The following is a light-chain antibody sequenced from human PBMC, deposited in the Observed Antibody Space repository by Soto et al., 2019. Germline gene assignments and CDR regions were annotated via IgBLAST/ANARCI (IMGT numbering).Light chain of an antibody. CDR1: QSVSYN. V-gene: IGKV3-15*01. CDR2: GAF. J-gene: IGKJ4*01. CDR3: QQYKNWPPIT. Sequence: EIVMTQSPATLSVSPGETATLSCRASQSVSYNLAWYQQKPGQGPRLLIYGAFTRATGIPARFSGSGSGTEFTLTISSLQSEDFAVYYWQQYKNWPPITFGGGTKVEIK.